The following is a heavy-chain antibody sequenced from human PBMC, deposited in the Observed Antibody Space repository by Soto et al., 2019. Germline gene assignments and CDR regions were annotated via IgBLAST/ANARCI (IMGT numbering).Heavy chain of an antibody. J-gene: IGHJ4*02. V-gene: IGHV3-30*03. CDR1: GFTFSSYG. CDR2: ISYDGSNK. CDR3: ATDLDTAMVYPDC. Sequence: PGGSLRLSCAASGFTFSSYGMHWVRQAPGKGLEWVAVISYDGSNKYYADSVKGRFTISRDNSKNTLYLQMNSLRAEDTAVYYCATDLDTAMVYPDCWGQGTLVTVSS. D-gene: IGHD5-18*01.